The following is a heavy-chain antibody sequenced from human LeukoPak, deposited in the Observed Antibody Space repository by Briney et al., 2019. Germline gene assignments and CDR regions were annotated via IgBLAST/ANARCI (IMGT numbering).Heavy chain of an antibody. V-gene: IGHV3-48*03. CDR2: ISGSGDTI. D-gene: IGHD3-16*01. J-gene: IGHJ4*02. CDR1: GFTFSAYE. Sequence: TGGSLRLSCAASGFTFSAYEMNWVRQAPGKGLEWPSYISGSGDTIYYAESVKGRFTISRDNAKNSLYLQMSSLRAEDTAVYYCVSAYGGLLDYWGQGTLVTVSS. CDR3: VSAYGGLLDY.